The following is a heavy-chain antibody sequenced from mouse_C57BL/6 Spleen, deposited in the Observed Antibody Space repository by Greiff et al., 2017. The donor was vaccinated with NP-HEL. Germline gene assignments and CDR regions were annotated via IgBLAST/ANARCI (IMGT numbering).Heavy chain of an antibody. CDR2: INPSDSET. CDR3: ARGGYPWFAY. J-gene: IGHJ3*01. CDR1: GYTFTSYW. Sequence: QVQLQQPGAELVRPGSSVKLSCKASGYTFTSYWMDWVKQRPGQGLEWIGNINPSDSETHYNQKFKDKATLTVDKSSITSYMPLRSLTSEDSAVYYCARGGYPWFAYWGQGTLVTVSA. D-gene: IGHD1-1*02. V-gene: IGHV1-61*01.